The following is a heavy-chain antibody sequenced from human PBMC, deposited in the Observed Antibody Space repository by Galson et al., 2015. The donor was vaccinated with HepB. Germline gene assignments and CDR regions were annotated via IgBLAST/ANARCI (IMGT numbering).Heavy chain of an antibody. CDR3: ARGYYYDSTGYYFNDY. V-gene: IGHV7-4-1*02. J-gene: IGHJ4*02. CDR2: INSNTGNP. CDR1: GYTFTSYT. D-gene: IGHD3-22*01. Sequence: SVKVSCKASGYTFTSYTINWVRQAPGQGLEWMGWINSNTGNPTYAQGFTGRFVFSLDTSASTACLQISSLKAEDTAVYYCARGYYYDSTGYYFNDYWGQGTLVAVSS.